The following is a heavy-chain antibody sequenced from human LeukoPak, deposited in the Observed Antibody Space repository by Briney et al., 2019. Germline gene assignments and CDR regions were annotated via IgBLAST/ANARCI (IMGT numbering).Heavy chain of an antibody. J-gene: IGHJ3*02. D-gene: IGHD3-16*01. CDR2: ISSSSSYI. V-gene: IGHV3-21*01. CDR1: GFTFSSYS. Sequence: PGGSLRLSYAASGFTFSSYSMNWVRQAPGKGLEWVSSISSSSSYIYYADSVKGRFTISRDNAKNSLYLQMNSLRAEDTAVYYCARESYDYVWGSLHAFDIWGQGTMVTVSS. CDR3: ARESYDYVWGSLHAFDI.